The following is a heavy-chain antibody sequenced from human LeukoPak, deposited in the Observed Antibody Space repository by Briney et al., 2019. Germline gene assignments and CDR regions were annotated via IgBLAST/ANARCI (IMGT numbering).Heavy chain of an antibody. Sequence: SETLSLTCAVYGGSFSGYYWSWIRQPPGKGLEWIGEINHSGSTNYNPSLKSRVTISVDTSKNQFSLKLSSVTAADTAVYYCARGGGYYDSSGYYSPFDYWGQGTLVTVSP. CDR2: INHSGST. J-gene: IGHJ4*02. CDR1: GGSFSGYY. CDR3: ARGGGYYDSSGYYSPFDY. D-gene: IGHD3-22*01. V-gene: IGHV4-34*01.